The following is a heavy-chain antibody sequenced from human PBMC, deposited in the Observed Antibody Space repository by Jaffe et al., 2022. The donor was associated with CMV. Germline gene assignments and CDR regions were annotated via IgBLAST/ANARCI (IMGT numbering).Heavy chain of an antibody. CDR3: ARADWYYYDSSGYYYLAY. Sequence: EVQLVESGGGLVQPGGSLRLSCAASGFTFSSYEMNWVRQAPGKGLEWVSYISSSGSTIYYADSVKGRFTISRDNAKNSLYLQMNSLRAEDTAVYYCARADWYYYDSSGYYYLAYWGQGTLVTVSS. CDR1: GFTFSSYE. D-gene: IGHD3-22*01. CDR2: ISSSGSTI. J-gene: IGHJ4*02. V-gene: IGHV3-48*03.